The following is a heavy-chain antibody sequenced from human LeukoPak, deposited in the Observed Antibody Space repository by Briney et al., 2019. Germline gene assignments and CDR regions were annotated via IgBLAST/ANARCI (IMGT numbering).Heavy chain of an antibody. CDR1: GGSISSGDYY. CDR3: ARDSGGVPAAVI. D-gene: IGHD2-2*01. V-gene: IGHV4-30-4*08. Sequence: SETLSLTCTVSGGSISSGDYYWSWIRQPPGKGLEWIGYIYYSGSIYYNPSLKSRVTISVDTSKNQFSLKLSSVTAADTAVYYCARDSGGVPAAVIWGQGTMVTVSS. J-gene: IGHJ3*02. CDR2: IYYSGSI.